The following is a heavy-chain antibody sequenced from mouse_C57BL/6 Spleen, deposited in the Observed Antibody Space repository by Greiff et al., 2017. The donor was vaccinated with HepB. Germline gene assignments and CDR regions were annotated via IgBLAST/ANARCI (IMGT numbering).Heavy chain of an antibody. J-gene: IGHJ2*01. D-gene: IGHD1-1*01. CDR2: INPSNGGT. V-gene: IGHV1-53*01. CDR1: GYTFTSYW. Sequence: VKLQQPGTELVKPGASVKLSCKASGYTFTSYWMHWVKQRPGQGLEWIGNINPSNGGTNYNEKFKSKATLTVDKSSSTAYMQLSSLTSEDSAVYYCARWTYGSSLYYFDYWGQGTTLTVSS. CDR3: ARWTYGSSLYYFDY.